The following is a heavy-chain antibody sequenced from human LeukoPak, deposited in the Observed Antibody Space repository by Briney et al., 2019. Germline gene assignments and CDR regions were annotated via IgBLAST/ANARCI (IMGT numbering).Heavy chain of an antibody. CDR3: ARGFYYGSGITDQTVRSDAFDI. CDR2: FYSGGRT. J-gene: IGHJ3*02. CDR1: GFTVSSNY. V-gene: IGHV3-53*01. D-gene: IGHD3-10*01. Sequence: GGSLRLSCAASGFTVSSNYMSWVRQAPGKGLEWVSVFYSGGRTYYSDSVKGRFTISRDNSKNTLYLQMNSLRAEDTAVYYCARGFYYGSGITDQTVRSDAFDIWGQGTMVTVSS.